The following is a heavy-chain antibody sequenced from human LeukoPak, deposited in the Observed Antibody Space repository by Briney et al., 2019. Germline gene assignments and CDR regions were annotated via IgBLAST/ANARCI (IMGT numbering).Heavy chain of an antibody. J-gene: IGHJ3*02. V-gene: IGHV4-59*01. Sequence: SETPSLTCTVSGGSISSYYWSWIRQPPGKGLEWIGYIYYSGSTNYNPSLKSRVTISVDTSKNQFSLKLSSVTAADTAVYYCARSPSIQLWLRYAFDIWGQGTMVTVSS. D-gene: IGHD5-18*01. CDR2: IYYSGST. CDR3: ARSPSIQLWLRYAFDI. CDR1: GGSISSYY.